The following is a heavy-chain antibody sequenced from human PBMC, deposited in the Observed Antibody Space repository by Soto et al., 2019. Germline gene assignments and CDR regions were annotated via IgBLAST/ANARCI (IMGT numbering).Heavy chain of an antibody. J-gene: IGHJ3*01. Sequence: QVQLVQSGAEVKKPGASVKVSCKASGYTFTGYYMHWVRQAPGQGLEWMGWINPNSAATKYAQRYEGRVTLTMDTSITTVYRELGRLRSDDTAVYYCARGGRGDMVTFGGVIGDAFHFWGQGTVVTVSS. D-gene: IGHD3-16*02. CDR2: INPNSAAT. CDR1: GYTFTGYY. CDR3: ARGGRGDMVTFGGVIGDAFHF. V-gene: IGHV1-2*02.